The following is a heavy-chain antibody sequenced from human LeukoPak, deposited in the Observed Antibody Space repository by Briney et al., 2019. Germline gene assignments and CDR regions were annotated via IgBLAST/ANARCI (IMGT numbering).Heavy chain of an antibody. J-gene: IGHJ4*02. Sequence: GGSLRLSCAASGFTFSSYTLNWVRQAPGKGLEWVSSISSSSTYKYYADSVKGRFTISRDNAKNSLYLQMNSLRVEDTAVYYCARDGDIVVIPADLDYWGQGTQVTVSS. V-gene: IGHV3-21*01. CDR3: ARDGDIVVIPADLDY. CDR2: ISSSSTYK. D-gene: IGHD2-2*01. CDR1: GFTFSSYT.